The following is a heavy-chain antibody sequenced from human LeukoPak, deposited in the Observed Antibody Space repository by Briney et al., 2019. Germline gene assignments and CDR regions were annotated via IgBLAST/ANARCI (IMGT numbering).Heavy chain of an antibody. J-gene: IGHJ4*02. V-gene: IGHV4-59*01. CDR2: IDYTGNT. CDR1: GGSFSSYF. CDR3: ARAPDKGAAIDY. Sequence: NPSETLSLTCSVSGGSFSSYFWSWLRQPPGKGLEWIGYIDYTGNTNYKPSLKSRVTISLDTSKNQFSLKLSSVTAADTAVYYCARAPDKGAAIDYWGQGTLVTVSS. D-gene: IGHD1-26*01.